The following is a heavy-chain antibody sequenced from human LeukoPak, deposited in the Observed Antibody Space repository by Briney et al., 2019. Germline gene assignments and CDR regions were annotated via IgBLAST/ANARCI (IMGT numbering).Heavy chain of an antibody. J-gene: IGHJ4*02. Sequence: GGSLRLSCAASGFTFSSYWMHWVRQAPGKGLVWVSRINSDGSSTSYADSVKGRFTISRDNAKNTLYLQMNSLRAEDTAVYYCARGLVHDTSGCYSDYWGQGTLVTVSS. CDR3: ARGLVHDTSGCYSDY. CDR2: INSDGSST. V-gene: IGHV3-74*01. CDR1: GFTFSSYW. D-gene: IGHD3-22*01.